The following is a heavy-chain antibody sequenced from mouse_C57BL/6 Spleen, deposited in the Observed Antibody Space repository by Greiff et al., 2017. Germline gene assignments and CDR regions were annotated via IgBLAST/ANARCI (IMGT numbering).Heavy chain of an antibody. CDR1: GYSITSGYY. J-gene: IGHJ2*01. V-gene: IGHV3-6*01. Sequence: ESGPGLVKPSQSLSLTCSVTGYSITSGYYWNWIRQFPGNKLEWMGYISYDGSNNYNPSLKNRISITRDPSKNQFFLKLNSVTTEDTATYYCARRYGSSYLDYWGQGTTLTVSS. CDR3: ARRYGSSYLDY. D-gene: IGHD1-1*01. CDR2: ISYDGSN.